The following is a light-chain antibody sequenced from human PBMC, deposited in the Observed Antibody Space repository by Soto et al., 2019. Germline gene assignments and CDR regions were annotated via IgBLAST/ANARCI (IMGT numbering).Light chain of an antibody. CDR3: QQYGRSPT. CDR2: GTS. V-gene: IGKV3-20*01. Sequence: EIVLTQSPGTLSLSPGEKGTPSCRASQSVGSRSLAWYQQKPGQAPRVLLYGTSERATGIPDRFSGSGSGTEFTLTISRLEPEDFAVYFCQQYGRSPTFGQGTKVDIK. J-gene: IGKJ1*01. CDR1: QSVGSRS.